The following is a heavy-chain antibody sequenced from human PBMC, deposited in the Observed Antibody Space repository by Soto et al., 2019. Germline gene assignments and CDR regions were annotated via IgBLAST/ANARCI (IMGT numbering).Heavy chain of an antibody. J-gene: IGHJ4*02. D-gene: IGHD6-13*01. Sequence: QVQLQQSGPRLVEPSQTLSLTCAISGDSVSSNSVAWHWIRQSPSRGLEWLGRTYYRSTWSYDYTVSVRGRLSIIPDTSKNQFSLQLSSVTPEDTAVYYCARGSHRSKWYWGQGALVTVSS. V-gene: IGHV6-1*01. CDR2: TYYRSTWSY. CDR3: ARGSHRSKWY. CDR1: GDSVSSNSVA.